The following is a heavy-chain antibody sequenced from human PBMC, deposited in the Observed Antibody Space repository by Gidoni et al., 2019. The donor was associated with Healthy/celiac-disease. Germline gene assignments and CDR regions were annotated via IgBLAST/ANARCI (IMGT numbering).Heavy chain of an antibody. CDR2: INHSGST. Sequence: QVQLQQWGAGLLKPSETLSLTCAVYGGSFSGYYWSWIRQPPGKGLEWIGEINHSGSTNYNPSLKSRVTISADTAVYYCARGPYYDYVWGSYRPGLYYYGMDVWGQGTTVTVSS. CDR3: YYYGMDV. V-gene: IGHV4-34*01. D-gene: IGHD3-16*02. J-gene: IGHJ6*02. CDR1: GGSFSGYY.